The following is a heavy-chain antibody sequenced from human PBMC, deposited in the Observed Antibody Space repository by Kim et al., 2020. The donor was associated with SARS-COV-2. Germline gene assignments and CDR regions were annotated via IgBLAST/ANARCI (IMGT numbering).Heavy chain of an antibody. J-gene: IGHJ6*02. D-gene: IGHD2-8*02. CDR1: GLTFSGSA. Sequence: GGSLRLSCAASGLTFSGSAMHWVRQASGKGLEWVGRIRDKANSYATAYAASVKCRFIFSRDDSKNTAYLQMNSLKTEDTAVYYCTSLRQLLVPRRLDYYYGMDVWGQGTTVTVSS. CDR3: TSLRQLLVPRRLDYYYGMDV. V-gene: IGHV3-73*01. CDR2: IRDKANSYAT.